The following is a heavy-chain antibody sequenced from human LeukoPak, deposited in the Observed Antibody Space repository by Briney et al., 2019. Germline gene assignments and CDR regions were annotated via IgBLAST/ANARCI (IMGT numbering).Heavy chain of an antibody. CDR3: AKSQDGGRLFHFDY. D-gene: IGHD1-26*01. V-gene: IGHV3-23*01. CDR1: GFTFSSYA. Sequence: GGSLRLSCAASGFTFSSYAMSWVRQAPGKGLEWVSVISGSGGSTYSADSVKGRFTISRDNSKNTLYLQMNSLRAEDTAVYSCAKSQDGGRLFHFDYWGQGTLVTVSS. CDR2: ISGSGGST. J-gene: IGHJ4*02.